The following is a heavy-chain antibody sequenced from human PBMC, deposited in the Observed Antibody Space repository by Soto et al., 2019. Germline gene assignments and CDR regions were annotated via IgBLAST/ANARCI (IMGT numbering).Heavy chain of an antibody. V-gene: IGHV1-3*05. Sequence: QVQLVQSGAEEKKPGASVKVSCKASGYTFTSYAMHWVRQAPGQRLEWMGWINAGNGNTKYSQKFQGRDTITRDTSASTAYMELSSLRSEDTAVDYCARGGQVYNWGLGYWGQGTLVTVSS. CDR2: INAGNGNT. D-gene: IGHD1-20*01. CDR1: GYTFTSYA. CDR3: ARGGQVYNWGLGY. J-gene: IGHJ4*02.